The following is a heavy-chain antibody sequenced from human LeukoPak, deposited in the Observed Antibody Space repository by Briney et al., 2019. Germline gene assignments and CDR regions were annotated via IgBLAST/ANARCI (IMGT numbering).Heavy chain of an antibody. J-gene: IGHJ4*02. Sequence: ASVKGSCEASGGTFSSYAISWVRQAPGQGLEWMGKIIPILGIANYAQKFQGRVTITADKSTSTAYMELSSLRSEDTAVYYCARVVGARYSYGYVGYYFDYWGQGTLVTVSS. CDR2: IIPILGIA. CDR1: GGTFSSYA. D-gene: IGHD5-18*01. CDR3: ARVVGARYSYGYVGYYFDY. V-gene: IGHV1-69*04.